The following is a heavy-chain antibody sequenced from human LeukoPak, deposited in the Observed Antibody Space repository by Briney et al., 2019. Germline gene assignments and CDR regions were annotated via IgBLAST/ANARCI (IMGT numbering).Heavy chain of an antibody. J-gene: IGHJ4*02. Sequence: ASVKVSCKVSGYTLTELSMHWVRQAPGKGLEWMGGFDPEDGKTIYAQKFQGRVTMTEDTSTDTAYMELSSLRSEDTAVYYCATEIIAVAAIRDEEGDYWGQGTLVTVSS. CDR1: GYTLTELS. CDR2: FDPEDGKT. D-gene: IGHD6-19*01. CDR3: ATEIIAVAAIRDEEGDY. V-gene: IGHV1-24*01.